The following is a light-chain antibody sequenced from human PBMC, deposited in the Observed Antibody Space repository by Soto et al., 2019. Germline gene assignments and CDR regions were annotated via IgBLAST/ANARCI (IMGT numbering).Light chain of an antibody. V-gene: IGLV2-8*01. CDR3: TSYAGSTNVV. Sequence: QSVLTQPPSASGSPGQSVTISCTGTSSDVGGYNFVSWYQQHPGNAPNLMIYEVSKRPSGVPDLFAGSKCGNTASLTVSRLQDEEDDDYYCTSYAGSTNVVFGGGTKLTVL. J-gene: IGLJ2*01. CDR2: EVS. CDR1: SSDVGGYNF.